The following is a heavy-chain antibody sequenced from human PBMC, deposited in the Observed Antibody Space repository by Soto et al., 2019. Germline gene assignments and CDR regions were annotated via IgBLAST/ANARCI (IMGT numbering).Heavy chain of an antibody. V-gene: IGHV5-51*01. CDR1: GYSFTSYW. D-gene: IGHD6-6*01. CDR2: IYPGDSDT. Sequence: GESLKISCKGSGYSFTSYWIGWVRQMPGKGLEWMGIIYPGDSDTRYSPSFQGQVTISADKSISTAYLQWSSLKASDTAMYYCNAFEIRQLATTTIFDYWGQGTLVTVSS. CDR3: NAFEIRQLATTTIFDY. J-gene: IGHJ4*02.